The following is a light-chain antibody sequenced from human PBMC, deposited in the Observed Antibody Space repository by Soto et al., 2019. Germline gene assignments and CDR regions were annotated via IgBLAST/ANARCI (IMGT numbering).Light chain of an antibody. CDR3: QQYDSSPIT. CDR2: GAS. V-gene: IGKV3-20*01. J-gene: IGKJ5*01. Sequence: EIVLTQSPGTLSLSPGERATLSCRASQSVSSSFLAWYQQGPGQAPRLLIYGASSRATGIPDRFSGSGSGTDFTLTISRLEPEDFAVYYCQQYDSSPITFGQGTRLEIK. CDR1: QSVSSSF.